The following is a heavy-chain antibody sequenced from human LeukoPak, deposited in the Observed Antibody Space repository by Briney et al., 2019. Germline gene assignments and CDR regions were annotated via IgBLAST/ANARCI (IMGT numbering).Heavy chain of an antibody. J-gene: IGHJ4*02. D-gene: IGHD5-18*01. CDR3: ARGKVSSGIQVWLPSY. CDR1: GYTFTGYS. CDR2: INPNSGGT. Sequence: ASVKVSCKASGYTFTGYSIHWVRQAPGQGLAWMGWINPNSGGTNYAQKFQGRVTMTRDTSISTAYVELSRLRSDDTAVYYCARGKVSSGIQVWLPSYWGQGTLVTVSS. V-gene: IGHV1-2*02.